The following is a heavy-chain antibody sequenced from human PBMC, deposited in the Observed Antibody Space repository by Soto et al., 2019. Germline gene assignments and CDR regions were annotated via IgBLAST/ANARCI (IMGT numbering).Heavy chain of an antibody. CDR3: ARDKIGAAEQRVRFDY. CDR1: GFTFSSYA. J-gene: IGHJ4*02. Sequence: SLRLSCAASGFTFSSYAMHWVRQAPGKGLEWVAVISYDGSNKYYADSVKGRFTISRDNSKNTLYLQMNSLRAEDTAVYYCARDKIGAAEQRVRFDYWTQGTLDIVSS. CDR2: ISYDGSNK. V-gene: IGHV3-30-3*01. D-gene: IGHD6-13*01.